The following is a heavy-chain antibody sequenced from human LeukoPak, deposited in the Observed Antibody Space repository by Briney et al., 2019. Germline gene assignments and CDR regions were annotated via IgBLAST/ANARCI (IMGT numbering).Heavy chain of an antibody. CDR3: ARSDYYDSSGQHFDY. J-gene: IGHJ4*02. Sequence: SQTLSLTCTVSGGSISSGSYYWSWIRQPAGKGLEWIGRIYTSGSTNYNPSLKSRVTISVDTSKNQFSLKLSSVTAADTAVYYCARSDYYDSSGQHFDYWGQGTLVTVSS. V-gene: IGHV4-61*02. D-gene: IGHD3-22*01. CDR2: IYTSGST. CDR1: GGSISSGSYY.